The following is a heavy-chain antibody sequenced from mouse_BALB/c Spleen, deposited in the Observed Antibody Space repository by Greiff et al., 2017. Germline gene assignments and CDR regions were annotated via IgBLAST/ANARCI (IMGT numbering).Heavy chain of an antibody. J-gene: IGHJ1*01. Sequence: LQESGAELVRPGSSVKISCKASGYAFSSYWMNWVKQRPGQGLEWIGQIYPGDGDTNYNGKFKGKATLTADKSSSTAYMQLSSLTSEDSAVYFCARSAYYGNPHWYFDVWGAGTTVTVSS. CDR1: GYAFSSYW. D-gene: IGHD2-10*01. CDR2: IYPGDGDT. V-gene: IGHV1-80*01. CDR3: ARSAYYGNPHWYFDV.